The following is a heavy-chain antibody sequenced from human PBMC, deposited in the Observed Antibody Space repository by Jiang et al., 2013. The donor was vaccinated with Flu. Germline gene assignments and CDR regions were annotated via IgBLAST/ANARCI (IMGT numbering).Heavy chain of an antibody. Sequence: SGSGLVKPSETLSLTCAVSGYSISSGYYWGWIRQPPGKGLEWIGSIYHSGSTYYNPSLKSRVTISVDTSKNQFSLKLSSVTAADTAVYYCARVYYDSSGYYFHYYYYYYMDVWG. CDR3: ARVYYDSSGYYFHYYYYYYMDV. D-gene: IGHD3-22*01. CDR1: GYSISSGYY. CDR2: IYHSGST. J-gene: IGHJ6*03. V-gene: IGHV4-38-2*01.